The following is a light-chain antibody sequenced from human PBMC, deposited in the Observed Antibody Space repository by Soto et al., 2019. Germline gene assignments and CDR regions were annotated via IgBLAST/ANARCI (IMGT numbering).Light chain of an antibody. CDR1: QTVGDN. Sequence: ETAMTQSPVTLSLSPGERATLSCRASQTVGDNVAWYRQKPGQPPSLLIYGASTRAPGVPARFSGSGSGTDFILAIISLQSEDFGFYYCQQYNNCPLGTFGQGTRVEI. CDR3: QQYNNCPLGT. J-gene: IGKJ1*01. CDR2: GAS. V-gene: IGKV3-15*01.